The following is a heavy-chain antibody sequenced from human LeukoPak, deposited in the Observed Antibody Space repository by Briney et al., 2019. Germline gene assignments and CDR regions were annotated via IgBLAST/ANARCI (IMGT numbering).Heavy chain of an antibody. V-gene: IGHV3-21*01. CDR2: IGSSSSYI. Sequence: GGSLRLSCAASGFTFSSYSMNWVRQAPGKGLEWVSSIGSSSSYIYYADSVKGRFTISRDNAKNSLHLQMNSLRAEDTAVYYCAASTKHTAMVDYWGQGTLVTVSS. CDR1: GFTFSSYS. J-gene: IGHJ4*02. CDR3: AASTKHTAMVDY. D-gene: IGHD5-18*01.